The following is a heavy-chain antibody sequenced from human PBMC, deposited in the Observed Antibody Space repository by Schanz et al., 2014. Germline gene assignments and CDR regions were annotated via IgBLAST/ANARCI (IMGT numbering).Heavy chain of an antibody. V-gene: IGHV3-23*04. D-gene: IGHD5-12*01. CDR2: IRGSGGGT. CDR1: GFTFSSYA. CDR3: ARDGGRDGYNLAFDV. Sequence: EVQLVESGGGLVEPGGSLGLSCAASGFTFSSYAMSWVRQPPGKGLEWVSSIRGSGGGTDYADSVKGRFTISRDNSKNTLYLQMNSLRAEDTAVYFCARDGGRDGYNLAFDVWGQGTLVTVSS. J-gene: IGHJ3*01.